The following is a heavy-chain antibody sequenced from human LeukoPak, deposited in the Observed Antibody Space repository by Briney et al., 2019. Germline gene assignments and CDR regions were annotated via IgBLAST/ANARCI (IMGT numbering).Heavy chain of an antibody. Sequence: MSSETLSLTCTVSGGSISSSSYYWGWTRQPPGKGLEWIGSIYYSGSTYYNPSLKSRVTISVDTSKNQFSLKLSSVTAADTAVHYCARLGIVGAMGYYYYGMDVWGQGTTVTVSS. J-gene: IGHJ6*02. D-gene: IGHD1-26*01. CDR2: IYYSGST. CDR1: GGSISSSSYY. V-gene: IGHV4-39*01. CDR3: ARLGIVGAMGYYYYGMDV.